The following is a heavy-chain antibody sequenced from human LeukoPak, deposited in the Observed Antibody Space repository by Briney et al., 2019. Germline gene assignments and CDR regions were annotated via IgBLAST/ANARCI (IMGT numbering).Heavy chain of an antibody. CDR1: GGSFSGYY. D-gene: IGHD6-19*01. Sequence: PSETLSLTCAVYGGSFSGYYWSWIRQPPGKGLEWIGEINHSGSTNYNPSLKSRVTISVDTSKNQFSLKLSSVTAADTAVYYCARARDSSGWFDAFDIWGQGTMVTVSS. CDR2: INHSGST. J-gene: IGHJ3*02. V-gene: IGHV4-34*01. CDR3: ARARDSSGWFDAFDI.